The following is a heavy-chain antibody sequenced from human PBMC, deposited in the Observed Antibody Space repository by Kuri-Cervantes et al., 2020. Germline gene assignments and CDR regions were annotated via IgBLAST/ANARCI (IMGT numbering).Heavy chain of an antibody. J-gene: IGHJ4*02. D-gene: IGHD3-22*01. CDR2: ISYDGSNK. CDR3: ARDKGATVSTRRIVVVPVDY. Sequence: GGSLRLSCAASGFTFSSYAMHWVRQAPGKGLEWVAVISYDGSNKYYADSVKGRFTISIDNSNNTLYLQMNSLRAEDTAVYYCARDKGATVSTRRIVVVPVDYWGQGTLVTVSS. V-gene: IGHV3-30-3*01. CDR1: GFTFSSYA.